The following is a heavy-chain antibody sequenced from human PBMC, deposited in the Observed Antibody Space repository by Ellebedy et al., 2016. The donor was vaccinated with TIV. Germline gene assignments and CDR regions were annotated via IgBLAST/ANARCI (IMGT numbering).Heavy chain of an antibody. CDR1: GGSVSSGNHF. J-gene: IGHJ3*02. CDR3: AREVIEVAETDGFDI. V-gene: IGHV4-30-4*01. CDR2: IYYSGSA. D-gene: IGHD6-19*01. Sequence: MPSETLSLTCTVSGGSVSSGNHFWSWIRQPPGKGLEWIGYIYYSGSAYYNPSLQNRVTMSVDTSKNQFSLKVIYVTAADTAVYYCAREVIEVAETDGFDIWGQGTMVTVSS.